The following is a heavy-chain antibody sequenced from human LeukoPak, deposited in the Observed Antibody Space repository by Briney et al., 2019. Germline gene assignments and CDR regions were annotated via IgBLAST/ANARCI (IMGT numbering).Heavy chain of an antibody. Sequence: PGGSLRLSCAASGFTFSTFAMNWVRQAPGKGLEWVSAISGSGNSTYYADSVKGRFTISRDNSKSTLYLQMNSLRAEDTAVYYCARDYFSSRPLSNWFDPWGQGTLVTVSS. CDR1: GFTFSTFA. CDR3: ARDYFSSRPLSNWFDP. D-gene: IGHD6-6*01. J-gene: IGHJ5*02. CDR2: ISGSGNST. V-gene: IGHV3-23*01.